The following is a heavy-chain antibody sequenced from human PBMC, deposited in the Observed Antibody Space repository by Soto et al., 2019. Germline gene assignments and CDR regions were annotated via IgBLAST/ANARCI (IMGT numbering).Heavy chain of an antibody. CDR3: ASTRDSSSRYRSFDY. D-gene: IGHD6-13*01. J-gene: IGHJ4*02. CDR1: GGTFSSYA. Sequence: GASVKVSCKASGGTFSSYAISWVRQAPGQGLEWMGGIIPIFGTANYAQKFQGRVTITADESTSTAYMELSSLRSEDTAVYYCASTRDSSSRYRSFDYWGQGTLVTVSS. CDR2: IIPIFGTA. V-gene: IGHV1-69*13.